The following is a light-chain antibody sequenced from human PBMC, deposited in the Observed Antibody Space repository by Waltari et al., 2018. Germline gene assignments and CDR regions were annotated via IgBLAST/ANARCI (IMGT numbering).Light chain of an antibody. CDR3: QQYGNSLTWS. CDR1: QSVNSNY. CDR2: GAS. J-gene: IGKJ1*01. Sequence: IVLTQSPDTLSLSPGERATLSCRASQSVNSNYLAWYQQKPGQDPRLLIYGASNRATSIPARFSGSGSGTDVTPTISRLVPEDFAVYYCQQYGNSLTWSFGQGTKVEI. V-gene: IGKV3-20*01.